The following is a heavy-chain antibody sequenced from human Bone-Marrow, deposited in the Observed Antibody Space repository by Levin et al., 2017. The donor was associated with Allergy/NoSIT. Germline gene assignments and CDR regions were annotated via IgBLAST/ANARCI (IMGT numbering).Heavy chain of an antibody. CDR1: GGSISSGDYY. J-gene: IGHJ4*02. V-gene: IGHV4-30-4*01. Sequence: SQTLSLTCTVSGGSISSGDYYWSWIRQPPGKGLEWIGYIYYSGSTYYNPSLKSRVTISVDTSKNQFSLKLSSVTAADTAVYYCAVLLWFGELFYFDYWGQGTLVTVSS. D-gene: IGHD3-10*01. CDR3: AVLLWFGELFYFDY. CDR2: IYYSGST.